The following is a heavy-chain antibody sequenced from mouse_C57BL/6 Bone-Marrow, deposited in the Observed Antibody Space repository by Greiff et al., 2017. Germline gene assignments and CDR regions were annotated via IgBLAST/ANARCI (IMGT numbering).Heavy chain of an antibody. D-gene: IGHD1-1*01. CDR3: ARSRYCSSSSWYCDV. CDR1: GYTFTSYW. Sequence: QVQLQQPGTELVKPGASVKLSCKASGYTFTSYWMHWVKQRPGQGLEWIGNINPSNGGTNYNQKFKSKATLTVDKSSSTAYMQLSSLTSEDSAVYYCARSRYCSSSSWYCDVWGTGTTVTVSS. CDR2: INPSNGGT. J-gene: IGHJ1*03. V-gene: IGHV1-53*01.